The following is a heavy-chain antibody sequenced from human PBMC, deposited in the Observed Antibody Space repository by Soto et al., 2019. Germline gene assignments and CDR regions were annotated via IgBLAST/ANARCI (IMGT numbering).Heavy chain of an antibody. Sequence: ASVKVSCKASGYTFTNYYIHWVRQAPGQGLEWMGIINPSGGSTNFAQKFQGRITMTRDTSTSTVYMELSSLRSEDTAVYYCARTLLQYYDILTGYYSGLGYWGQGTLVTVSS. D-gene: IGHD3-9*01. CDR2: INPSGGST. J-gene: IGHJ4*02. CDR3: ARTLLQYYDILTGYYSGLGY. CDR1: GYTFTNYY. V-gene: IGHV1-46*03.